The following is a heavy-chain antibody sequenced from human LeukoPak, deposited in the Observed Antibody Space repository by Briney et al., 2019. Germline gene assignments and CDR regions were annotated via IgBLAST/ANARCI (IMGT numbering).Heavy chain of an antibody. V-gene: IGHV1-18*01. Sequence: ASVKVSCKASGYTFTSYGISGVRQAPGQGLEWMGWISAYNGNTNYAQKLQGRVTMTTDTSTSTAYMELRSLRSDDTAVYYCARTGICTNGVCYTFLPFDYWGQGTLVTVSS. CDR1: GYTFTSYG. CDR3: ARTGICTNGVCYTFLPFDY. J-gene: IGHJ4*02. CDR2: ISAYNGNT. D-gene: IGHD2-8*01.